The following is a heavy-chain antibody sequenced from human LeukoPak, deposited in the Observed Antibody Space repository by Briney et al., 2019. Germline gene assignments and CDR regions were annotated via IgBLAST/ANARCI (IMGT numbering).Heavy chain of an antibody. CDR1: GFTFSSYS. V-gene: IGHV3-21*01. CDR2: ISSSSSYI. J-gene: IGHJ4*02. Sequence: GGSLRLSCAASGFTFSSYSMNWVRQVPGKGLERVTSISSSSSYIYYADSVKGRFSISRDNAKNSLYLQMNSLRAEDTAVYYCARKIETPSGHVDYWGQGTLVTVSS. D-gene: IGHD6-19*01. CDR3: ARKIETPSGHVDY.